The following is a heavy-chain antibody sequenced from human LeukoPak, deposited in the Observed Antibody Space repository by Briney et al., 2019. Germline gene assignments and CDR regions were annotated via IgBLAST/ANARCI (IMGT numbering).Heavy chain of an antibody. Sequence: SENLSLNCTVSGGSISSYYWSWHRQPAGKGLEWIGRIYTSGSTNYNPSLKSRVTMSVDTSKNQFSLKLSSVTAADTAVYYCARDTRIAVAGDYYCYMDVWGKGTTVTVSS. V-gene: IGHV4-4*07. CDR1: GGSISSYY. CDR2: IYTSGST. J-gene: IGHJ6*03. D-gene: IGHD6-19*01. CDR3: ARDTRIAVAGDYYCYMDV.